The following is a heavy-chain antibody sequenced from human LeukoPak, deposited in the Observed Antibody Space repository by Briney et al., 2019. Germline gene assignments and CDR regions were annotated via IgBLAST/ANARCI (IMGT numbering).Heavy chain of an antibody. V-gene: IGHV3-23*01. CDR1: GFTFSSYA. CDR3: ARSSGCCDAFDI. J-gene: IGHJ3*02. D-gene: IGHD5-12*01. CDR2: ISGSGGST. Sequence: GGSLRLSCAASGFTFSSYAMSWVRQAPGKGLEWVSAISGSGGSTYYADSVKGRFTISRDNSKNTLYLQMNSLRAEDTAVYYCARSSGCCDAFDIWGQGTMVTVSS.